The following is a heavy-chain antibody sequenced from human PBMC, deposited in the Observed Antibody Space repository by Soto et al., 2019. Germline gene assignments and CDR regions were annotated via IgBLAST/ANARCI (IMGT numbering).Heavy chain of an antibody. D-gene: IGHD2-2*01. CDR3: ARRSSTYLNEIIYDP. J-gene: IGHJ5*02. CDR2: IKPDSGDT. V-gene: IGHV1-2*02. Sequence: ASVKVSCKASRYTFTSYDIFWVRQSPGQGLEWMGWIKPDSGDTHYAQNFQGRVTMTRDTSINTAYMELNNLVSDDTAVHYCARRSSTYLNEIIYDPWGQGTLVTVSS. CDR1: RYTFTSYD.